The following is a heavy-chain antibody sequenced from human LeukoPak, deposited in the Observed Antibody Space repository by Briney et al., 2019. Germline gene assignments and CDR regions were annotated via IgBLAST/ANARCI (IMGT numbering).Heavy chain of an antibody. V-gene: IGHV1-69*01. CDR2: IIPIFGTA. D-gene: IGHD6-19*01. J-gene: IGHJ6*02. CDR1: GGTFSSYA. CDR3: ARQWLVLPHYYYGMDV. Sequence: SVTVSCKASGGTFSSYAISWVRQAPGQGLEWMGGIIPIFGTANYAQKFQGRVTITADESTSTAYMELSSLRSEDTAVYYCARQWLVLPHYYYGMDVWGQGTTVTVSS.